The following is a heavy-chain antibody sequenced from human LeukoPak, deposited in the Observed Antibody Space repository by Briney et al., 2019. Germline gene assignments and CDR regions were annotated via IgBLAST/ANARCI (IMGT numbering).Heavy chain of an antibody. J-gene: IGHJ6*03. CDR2: ISYDGSNK. CDR1: GFTFSSYG. Sequence: GGSLRLSCVASGFTFSSYGMHWVRQAPGKGLEWVAVISYDGSNKYYADSVKGRFTISRDNSKNTLYLQMNSLRAEDTAVYYCAKGGYYYMDVWGKGTTVTVSS. V-gene: IGHV3-30*18. CDR3: AKGGYYYMDV.